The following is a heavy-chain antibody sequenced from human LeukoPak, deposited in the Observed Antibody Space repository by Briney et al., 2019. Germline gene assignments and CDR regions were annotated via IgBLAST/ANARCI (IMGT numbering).Heavy chain of an antibody. D-gene: IGHD5-12*01. CDR3: ARDPNPVATRGGDN. CDR1: GYTFTSYG. V-gene: IGHV1-18*01. J-gene: IGHJ4*02. CDR2: ISAYNGNT. Sequence: GASVKVSCKASGYTFTSYGISWVRQAPGQGLEWMGWISAYNGNTNYAQKLQDRVTMTTDTSTTTAYMELRSLKPDDTAIYYCARDPNPVATRGGDNWGQGTLVTVSS.